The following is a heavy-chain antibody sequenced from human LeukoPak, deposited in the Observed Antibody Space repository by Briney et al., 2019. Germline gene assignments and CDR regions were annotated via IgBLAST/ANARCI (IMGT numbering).Heavy chain of an antibody. CDR1: GDSISGYF. CDR2: IYDTEHS. CDR3: ARCILGGSCYYFDY. V-gene: IGHV4-4*08. J-gene: IGHJ4*02. D-gene: IGHD2-15*01. Sequence: SETLSLTCTVSGDSISGYFWSWLRLPPGKGLEWIGYIYDTEHSNYNPSRRRRVTISIDTSKNQFSLNLSSVTAADTAVYYCARCILGGSCYYFDYWGLGIQVSVSS.